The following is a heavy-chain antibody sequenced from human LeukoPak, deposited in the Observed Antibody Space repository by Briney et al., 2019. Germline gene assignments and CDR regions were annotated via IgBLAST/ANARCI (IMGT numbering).Heavy chain of an antibody. J-gene: IGHJ6*03. D-gene: IGHD4-11*01. CDR1: VYTFTSYG. Sequence: ASVTVSCKTSVYTFTSYGINWVRQAPGQGLEWMGWISGINGNTNLAQKMQGRVTLTTDSSTRTGYMELRSLRSDDTAVYYCARGTVGGKDYFYMDVWGKGTTVTVSS. CDR2: ISGINGNT. CDR3: ARGTVGGKDYFYMDV. V-gene: IGHV1-18*01.